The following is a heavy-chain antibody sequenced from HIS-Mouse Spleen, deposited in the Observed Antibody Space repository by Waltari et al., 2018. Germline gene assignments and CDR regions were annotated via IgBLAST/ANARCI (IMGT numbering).Heavy chain of an antibody. CDR2: IYYSGST. D-gene: IGHD3-9*01. J-gene: IGHJ6*02. CDR1: GGSISSYY. V-gene: IGHV4-59*08. Sequence: QVQLQESGPGLVNPSETLSLTCTVPGGSISSYYGSWIRQPPGKGLEWIGYIYYSGSTNYNPSLKSRVTISVDTSKNQFSLKLSSVTAADTAVYYCARLLRYFDWLRGMDVWGQGTTVTVSS. CDR3: ARLLRYFDWLRGMDV.